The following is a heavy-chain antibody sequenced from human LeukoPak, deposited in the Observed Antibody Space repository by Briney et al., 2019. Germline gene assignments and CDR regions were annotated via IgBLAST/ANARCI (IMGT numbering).Heavy chain of an antibody. J-gene: IGHJ3*02. D-gene: IGHD3-3*01. V-gene: IGHV1-2*02. Sequence: ASVKVSCKASGYTFTSYGISWVRQAPGQGLEWMGWINPRSGGTVYAQKFQGRVTMTRDTSSSTAYMELSRLRFDDTVVYYCARGPRITIFGVVMANDAFDIWGQGTMVTVSS. CDR1: GYTFTSYG. CDR2: INPRSGGT. CDR3: ARGPRITIFGVVMANDAFDI.